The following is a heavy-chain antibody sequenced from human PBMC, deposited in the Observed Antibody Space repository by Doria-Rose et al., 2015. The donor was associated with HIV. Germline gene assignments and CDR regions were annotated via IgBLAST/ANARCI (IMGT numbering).Heavy chain of an antibody. CDR3: ARDLGPLWLLGY. Sequence: QVQLVQSGGGAVQPGRSLRLSCAASGFTFSTYGMHWVRQAPGKGLEWVAVIWYDGSNIYYRDSVKGRFTISRDNSKNTLYLQMNSLRAEDTAVYYCARDLGPLWLLGYWGQGTLVAVSS. CDR2: IWYDGSNI. V-gene: IGHV3-33*01. J-gene: IGHJ4*02. D-gene: IGHD3-10*01. CDR1: GFTFSTYG.